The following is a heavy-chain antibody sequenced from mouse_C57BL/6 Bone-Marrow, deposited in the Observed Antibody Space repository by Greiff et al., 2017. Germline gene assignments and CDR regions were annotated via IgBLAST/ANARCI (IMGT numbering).Heavy chain of an antibody. CDR1: GYTFTSYG. D-gene: IGHD1-1*01. CDR2: IYPRSGNT. Sequence: VQLQQSVAELARPGASVKLSCKASGYTFTSYGISWVKQRTGQGLEWIGEIYPRSGNTYYNEKFKGKATLTADKSSSTAYMELRSLTSEDSAVYFCARVYYYGSSDYFDYWGQGTTLTVSS. J-gene: IGHJ2*01. V-gene: IGHV1-81*01. CDR3: ARVYYYGSSDYFDY.